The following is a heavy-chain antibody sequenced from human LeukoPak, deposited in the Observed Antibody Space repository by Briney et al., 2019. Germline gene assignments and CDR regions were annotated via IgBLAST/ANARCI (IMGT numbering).Heavy chain of an antibody. J-gene: IGHJ4*02. V-gene: IGHV3-23*01. D-gene: IGHD3-22*01. CDR3: AKRGVVIRVILVGFHKEAYYFDS. CDR2: ISDSGGRT. Sequence: ETGGSLRLSCAVSGITLSNYGMSWVRQAPGKGLEWVAGISDSGGRTNYADSVKGRFTISRDNPKNTLYPQMNSLRAEDTAVYFCAKRGVVIRVILVGFHKEAYYFDSWGQGALVTVSS. CDR1: GITLSNYG.